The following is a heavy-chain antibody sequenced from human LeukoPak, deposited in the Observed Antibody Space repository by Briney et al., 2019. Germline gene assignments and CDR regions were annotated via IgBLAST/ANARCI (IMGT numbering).Heavy chain of an antibody. V-gene: IGHV4-61*02. J-gene: IGHJ3*02. Sequence: SETLSLTCTVSGDSINSGSYYWSWIRQPAGKGLEWIGRIYISGSTNYNPSLKSRVTISVDTSKNHFSLKLSSVTAADTAVYYCARGGIRYFDPDAFDIWGQGTMVTVSS. D-gene: IGHD3-9*01. CDR2: IYISGST. CDR1: GDSINSGSYY. CDR3: ARGGIRYFDPDAFDI.